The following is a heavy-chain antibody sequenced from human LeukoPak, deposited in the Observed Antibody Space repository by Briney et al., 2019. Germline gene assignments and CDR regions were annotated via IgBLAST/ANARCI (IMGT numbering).Heavy chain of an antibody. CDR1: GGSFSGYY. CDR2: INHSGST. Sequence: PSETLSLTCAVYGGSFSGYYWSWIRQPPGKGLEWIGEINHSGSTNYNPSLKSRVTISVDTSKNQFSLKLSSVTAADTAVYYCARGGVGATRAGYFQHWGQGTLVTVSS. J-gene: IGHJ1*01. CDR3: ARGGVGATRAGYFQH. D-gene: IGHD1-26*01. V-gene: IGHV4-34*01.